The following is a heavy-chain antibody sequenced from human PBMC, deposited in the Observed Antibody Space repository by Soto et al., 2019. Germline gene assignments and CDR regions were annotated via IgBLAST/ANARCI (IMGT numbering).Heavy chain of an antibody. V-gene: IGHV3-21*01. CDR3: ASLGAAAGYFDY. D-gene: IGHD6-13*01. CDR2: ISSSSYI. J-gene: IGHJ4*02. CDR1: GFTFSSYS. Sequence: PGGSLRLSCAASGFTFSSYSMNWVRQAPGKGLEWVSSISSSSYIYYADSVKGRFTISRDNAKNSLYLQMNSLRAGDTAVYYRASLGAAAGYFDYWGQGTLVTVSS.